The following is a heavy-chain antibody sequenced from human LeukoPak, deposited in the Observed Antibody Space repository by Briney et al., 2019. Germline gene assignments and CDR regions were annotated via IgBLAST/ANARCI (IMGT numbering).Heavy chain of an antibody. J-gene: IGHJ4*02. CDR1: GFTFSSYG. Sequence: GRSLRLSCAASGFTFSSYGMHWVRQAPGKGLEWVAVISYDGSNKYYADSVKGRFTISRDNSKNTLYLQMNSLRAEDTAVYYCAKDRVAVAGPDFDYWGQGTLVTVSS. V-gene: IGHV3-30*18. D-gene: IGHD6-19*01. CDR3: AKDRVAVAGPDFDY. CDR2: ISYDGSNK.